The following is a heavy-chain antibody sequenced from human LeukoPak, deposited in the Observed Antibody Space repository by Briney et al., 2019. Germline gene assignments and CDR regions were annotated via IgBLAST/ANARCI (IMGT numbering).Heavy chain of an antibody. CDR1: GYSFTSCW. CDR2: IYPGDSDT. Sequence: GESLKISCKGSGYSFTSCWIGWVRQMPGKGLEWMGIIYPGDSDTRYSPSFQGQVTITADKSISTAYLQWSSLKASDTAMYYCASGLITIFGVAPGAFDIWGQGTMVTVSS. V-gene: IGHV5-51*01. CDR3: ASGLITIFGVAPGAFDI. J-gene: IGHJ3*02. D-gene: IGHD3-3*01.